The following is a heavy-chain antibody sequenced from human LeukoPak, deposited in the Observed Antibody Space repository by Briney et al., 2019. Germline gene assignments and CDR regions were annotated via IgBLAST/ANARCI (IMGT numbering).Heavy chain of an antibody. D-gene: IGHD3-22*01. CDR1: GYSFSSGYY. Sequence: SETLSLTCAVSGYSFSSGYYWGWIRQPPGKGLEWIGSIYHSGSTYYNPSLKSRVTISVDTSKNQFSLKLSSVTAADTAVYYCARPNLGYYFDAFDIWGQGTMVTVSS. V-gene: IGHV4-38-2*01. CDR3: ARPNLGYYFDAFDI. CDR2: IYHSGST. J-gene: IGHJ3*02.